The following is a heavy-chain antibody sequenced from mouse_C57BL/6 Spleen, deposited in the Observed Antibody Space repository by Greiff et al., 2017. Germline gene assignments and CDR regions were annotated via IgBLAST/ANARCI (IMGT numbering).Heavy chain of an antibody. D-gene: IGHD2-1*01. V-gene: IGHV1-82*01. J-gene: IGHJ2*01. CDR3: ARERGNYGFDY. Sequence: QVQLQQSGPELVKPGASVKISCKASGYAFSSSWMNWVKQRPGKGLEWIGRIYPGDGDTNYNGKFKGKATLTADKSSSTAYMQRSSLTSEDSAVYVCARERGNYGFDYWGQGTTLTVSS. CDR1: GYAFSSSW. CDR2: IYPGDGDT.